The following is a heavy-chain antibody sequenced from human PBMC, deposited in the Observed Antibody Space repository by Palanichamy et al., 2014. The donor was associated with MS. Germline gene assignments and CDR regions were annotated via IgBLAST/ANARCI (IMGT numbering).Heavy chain of an antibody. Sequence: HVQLVQSGAEVKQPGSSVKVSCRASGGTFSSYNVNWVRQAPGQGLEWMGGIIPLFGTADYAQKFRGRITITADEITNTVYMELSSLRSEDTAVYYCARDLSTDYYGSDQFDYWGQGTLVTVSS. J-gene: IGHJ4*02. CDR1: GGTFSSYN. CDR2: IIPLFGTA. V-gene: IGHV1-69*01. D-gene: IGHD3-10*01. CDR3: ARDLSTDYYGSDQFDY.